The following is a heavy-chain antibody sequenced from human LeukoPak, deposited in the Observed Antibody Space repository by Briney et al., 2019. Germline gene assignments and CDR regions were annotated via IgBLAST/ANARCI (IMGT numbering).Heavy chain of an antibody. CDR3: AKGKNGGSSRSCFDY. CDR2: ISGGGGST. J-gene: IGHJ4*02. CDR1: GFTFSSYW. V-gene: IGHV3-23*01. Sequence: GGSLRLSCAASGFTFSSYWMSWVRQAPGKGLEWVSAISGGGGSTYYADSVKGRFTISRDNSKNTLYLQMNSLRAEDTAVYYCAKGKNGGSSRSCFDYWGQGTLVTVSS. D-gene: IGHD6-13*01.